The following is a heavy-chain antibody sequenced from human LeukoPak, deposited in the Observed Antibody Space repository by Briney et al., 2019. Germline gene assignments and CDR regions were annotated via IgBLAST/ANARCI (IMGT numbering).Heavy chain of an antibody. J-gene: IGHJ6*03. CDR1: GFTFSSYC. CDR2: IKQDGSEK. V-gene: IGHV3-7*01. D-gene: IGHD6-13*01. CDR3: ARVGGDYSSSWYGDYYYYYMDV. Sequence: GGSLRLSRAASGFTFSSYCMSWVRQAPGKGLEWVANIKQDGSEKYYVDSVKGRFTISRDNAKNSLYLQMNSLRAEDTAVYYCARVGGDYSSSWYGDYYYYYMDVWGKGTTVTVSS.